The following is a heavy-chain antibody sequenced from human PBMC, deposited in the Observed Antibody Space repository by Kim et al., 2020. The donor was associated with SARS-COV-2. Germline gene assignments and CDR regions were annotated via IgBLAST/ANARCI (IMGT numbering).Heavy chain of an antibody. Sequence: GGSLRLSCAASGFTFSDYYMSWIRQAPGKGLEWVSYISSSSSYTNYADSVKGRFTISRDNAKNSLYLQMNSLRAEDTAVYYCARDKDIVATIDAFDIWGDGTMVTVSS. D-gene: IGHD5-12*01. J-gene: IGHJ3*02. CDR2: ISSSSSYT. CDR1: GFTFSDYY. CDR3: ARDKDIVATIDAFDI. V-gene: IGHV3-11*06.